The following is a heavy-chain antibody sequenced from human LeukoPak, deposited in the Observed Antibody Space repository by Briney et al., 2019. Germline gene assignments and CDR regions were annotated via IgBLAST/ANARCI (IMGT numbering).Heavy chain of an antibody. CDR2: IYYSGST. V-gene: IGHV4-59*08. J-gene: IGHJ4*02. D-gene: IGHD5-18*01. Sequence: SETLSLTCTVSGGSISSYYWSWIRQPPGKGLEWIGNIYYSGSTNYNPSLKSRVTISVDTSKNQFSLKLSSVTAADTAVYYCARQFDTAGPTPGYWGQGTLVTVSS. CDR1: GGSISSYY. CDR3: ARQFDTAGPTPGY.